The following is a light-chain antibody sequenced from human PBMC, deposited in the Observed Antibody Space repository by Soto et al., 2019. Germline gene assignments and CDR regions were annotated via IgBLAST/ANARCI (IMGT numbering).Light chain of an antibody. CDR1: SSNIGSND. CDR3: GTWDSSLSVVV. CDR2: DNN. Sequence: QSALTQPPSVSAAPGQKVSISCSGSSSNIGSNDVSWYQHLPQTAPKLLIYDNNKRPSGIADRFSGSKSGTSATLGITALQTGDEADYYCGTWDSSLSVVVFGGGTKLTVL. V-gene: IGLV1-51*01. J-gene: IGLJ3*02.